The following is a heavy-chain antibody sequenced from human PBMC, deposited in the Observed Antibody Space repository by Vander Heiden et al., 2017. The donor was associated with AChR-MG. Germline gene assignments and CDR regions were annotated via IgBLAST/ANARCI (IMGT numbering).Heavy chain of an antibody. J-gene: IGHJ6*02. CDR1: GGSFSGYY. V-gene: IGHV4-34*01. CDR2: INHSGST. Sequence: QVQLQQLGAGLLKPSETLSLTFAVYGGSFSGYYWTWIRQPPGKGLEWIGEINHSGSTNYNPSLKSRVTRSVDTSKNQFSLKLSSVTAADTAVYYCARGYHNRGEANYYGMDVWGQGTTVTVSS. CDR3: ARGYHNRGEANYYGMDV. D-gene: IGHD3-10*01.